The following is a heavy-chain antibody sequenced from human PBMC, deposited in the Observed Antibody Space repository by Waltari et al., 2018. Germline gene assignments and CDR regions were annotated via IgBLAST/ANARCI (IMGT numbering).Heavy chain of an antibody. CDR3: ARPDLTVVKVGGAFDI. V-gene: IGHV4-34*01. CDR2: INHSGST. Sequence: QVQLQQWGAGLLKPSETLSLTCAVYGGSFSGYYWSWIRQPPGKGLEWIGEINHSGSTNSNPSLKSRVTISVDTSKNQFSLKLSSVTAADTAVYYCARPDLTVVKVGGAFDIWGQGTMVTVSS. J-gene: IGHJ3*02. D-gene: IGHD2-15*01. CDR1: GGSFSGYY.